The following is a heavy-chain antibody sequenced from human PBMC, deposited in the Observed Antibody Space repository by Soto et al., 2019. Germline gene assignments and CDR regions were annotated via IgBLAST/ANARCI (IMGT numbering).Heavy chain of an antibody. Sequence: QVHLQGSGPGLVKPSETLSLTCTVSGGSISPYSWSWIRQPPGKGLEWIGYIFYNGGTNYNPSLKSRVTISVYTSKNQFSLRLTSVTAADTAVYYCARYHSIGFYGDYWGQGTLVTVSS. V-gene: IGHV4-59*08. J-gene: IGHJ4*02. CDR3: ARYHSIGFYGDY. CDR2: IFYNGGT. CDR1: GGSISPYS. D-gene: IGHD6-19*01.